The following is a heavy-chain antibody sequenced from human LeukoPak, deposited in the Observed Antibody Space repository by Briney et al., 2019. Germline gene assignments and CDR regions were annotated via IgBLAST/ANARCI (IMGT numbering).Heavy chain of an antibody. CDR3: TRDLWFGELTDPYRPYGMDV. V-gene: IGHV3-15*01. J-gene: IGHJ6*02. CDR1: GFTFSNAW. Sequence: GGSLRLSCAASGFTFSNAWMSWVRQAPGKGLEWVGRIKSKTDGGTTDYAAPVKGRFTISRDDSKNTLYLQMNSLKTEDTAVYYCTRDLWFGELTDPYRPYGMDVWGQGTTVTVSS. CDR2: IKSKTDGGTT. D-gene: IGHD3-10*01.